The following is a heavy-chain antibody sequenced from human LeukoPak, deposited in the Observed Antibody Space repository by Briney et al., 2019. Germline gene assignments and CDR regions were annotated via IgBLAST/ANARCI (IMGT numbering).Heavy chain of an antibody. V-gene: IGHV4-4*02. D-gene: IGHD3-10*01. J-gene: IGHJ4*02. Sequence: SETLSLTCAVSGGSISGSNWWSWVRQPPEKGLEWIGEIYRSGSTNYNPSLKSRVTISVDKTKNQFSLKLSSVTAADTAVYYCTRERKRDGSGSGDPYYFDYWGQGTLVTVSS. CDR2: IYRSGST. CDR3: TRERKRDGSGSGDPYYFDY. CDR1: GGSISGSNW.